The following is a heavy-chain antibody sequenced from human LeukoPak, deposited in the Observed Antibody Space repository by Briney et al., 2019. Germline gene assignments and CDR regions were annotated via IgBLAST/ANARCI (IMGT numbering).Heavy chain of an antibody. Sequence: PGRSLRLSCAASGFTFSSYGMHWVRQAPGKGLEWVAVIWYDGSNKYYADSVKGRFTISRDNSKNTLYLQMNSLRAEDTAVYYCARDCDGVGQYYYYGMDVWGQGTTVTVSS. CDR1: GFTFSSYG. D-gene: IGHD3-3*01. CDR2: IWYDGSNK. V-gene: IGHV3-33*01. CDR3: ARDCDGVGQYYYYGMDV. J-gene: IGHJ6*02.